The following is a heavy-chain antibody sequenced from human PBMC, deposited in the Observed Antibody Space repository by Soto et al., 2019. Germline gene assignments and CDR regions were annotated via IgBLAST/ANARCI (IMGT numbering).Heavy chain of an antibody. Sequence: GGSLRLSCVGTGLNFDDFAMHWVRQAPGKGLEWVSGITWNSRVLAYADSVKGRFTISRDNARNSLYLQMDSLRDEDTAVYYCAKGRYHLSSPYYFASWGQVTLATVPS. J-gene: IGHJ4*02. CDR2: ITWNSRVL. CDR1: GLNFDDFA. D-gene: IGHD2-15*01. V-gene: IGHV3-9*01. CDR3: AKGRYHLSSPYYFAS.